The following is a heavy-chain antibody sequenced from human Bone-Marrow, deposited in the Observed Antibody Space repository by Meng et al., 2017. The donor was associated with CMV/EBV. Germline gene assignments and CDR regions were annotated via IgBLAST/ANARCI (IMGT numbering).Heavy chain of an antibody. D-gene: IGHD2-2*01. CDR3: ARYRYQRYYFDY. CDR1: GFNSNGYW. J-gene: IGHJ4*02. CDR2: IKQDGGEK. V-gene: IGHV3-7*01. Sequence: GESLKISCVASGFNSNGYWMSWVRQVPGKALEWVANIKQDGGEKYYVPSMKGRFTISRDNAKNTLYLQMNSLRAEDTAVYYCARYRYQRYYFDYWGQGTLVTVSS.